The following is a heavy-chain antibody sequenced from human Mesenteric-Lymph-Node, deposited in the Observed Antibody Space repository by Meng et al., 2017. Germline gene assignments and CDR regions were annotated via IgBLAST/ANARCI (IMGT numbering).Heavy chain of an antibody. J-gene: IGHJ4*02. V-gene: IGHV3-21*01. D-gene: IGHD6-13*01. Sequence: VQRVESGGGLVKPGGSLRLSCAGSGFTISSYNMIWVRQAPGKGLEWVSALSGSGETTEYADSVKGRFTISRDNAKNSLYLQMNNLRAEDTAVYYCARGWSSPDYWGQGTLVTVS. CDR2: LSGSGETT. CDR3: ARGWSSPDY. CDR1: GFTISSYN.